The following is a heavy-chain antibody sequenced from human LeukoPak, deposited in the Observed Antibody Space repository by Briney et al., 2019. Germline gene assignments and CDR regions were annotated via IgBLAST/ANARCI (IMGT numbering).Heavy chain of an antibody. V-gene: IGHV5-51*01. CDR1: GYSFTSYW. Sequence: GESLKISCKGSGYSFTSYWIGWVRQMPGKGLEWMGIIYPGDSDTRYSPSFQGQVTISADKSISTAYLQWSSLKASDTAMYYCARVVDTAMVTRYFDYWGQGTLVTVSS. J-gene: IGHJ4*02. CDR3: ARVVDTAMVTRYFDY. D-gene: IGHD5-18*01. CDR2: IYPGDSDT.